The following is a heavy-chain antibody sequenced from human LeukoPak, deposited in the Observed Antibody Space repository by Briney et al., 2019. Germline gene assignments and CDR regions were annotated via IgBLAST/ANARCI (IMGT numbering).Heavy chain of an antibody. V-gene: IGHV3-7*03. J-gene: IGHJ6*03. Sequence: PGGSLRLSCAASGFTFSSYWMSWVRQAPGKGLEWVANIKQDGSEKYYVDSVKGRFTISRDNAKNSLYLQMSSLRAEDTAVYYCARDMITGGEDYYYYMDVWGKGTTVTVSS. CDR1: GFTFSSYW. CDR3: ARDMITGGEDYYYYMDV. CDR2: IKQDGSEK. D-gene: IGHD7-27*01.